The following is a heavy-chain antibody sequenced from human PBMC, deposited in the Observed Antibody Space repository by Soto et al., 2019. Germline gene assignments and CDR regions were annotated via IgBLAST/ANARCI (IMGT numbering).Heavy chain of an antibody. J-gene: IGHJ4*02. V-gene: IGHV1-46*01. CDR2: INPNDDAI. CDR3: ESASKYNREWDVPSGI. CDR1: GYNFTDDD. D-gene: IGHD1-1*01. Sequence: QVQLVQSGAEVKKPGASVKVSCRASGYNFTDDDMYWVRQAHGQGIEWMGMINPNDDAINYAQKFPGRVSMTRDSPASTVYMELSSLRSEDTAMSYCESASKYNREWDVPSGIWGQGTLITVSS.